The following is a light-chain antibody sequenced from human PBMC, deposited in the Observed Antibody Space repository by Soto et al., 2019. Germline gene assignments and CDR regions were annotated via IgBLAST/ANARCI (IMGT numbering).Light chain of an antibody. CDR1: HDISTY. V-gene: IGKV1-9*01. J-gene: IGKJ5*01. Sequence: DITLTQSPALLSASVGDRVTITCRASHDISTYLAWYQQKPGKAPKLMIYEASTLQSGVPSRFSGSGSGTEFTLTISGLLPEDFATYHCQQLNTLPFTFGQGTRLAI. CDR3: QQLNTLPFT. CDR2: EAS.